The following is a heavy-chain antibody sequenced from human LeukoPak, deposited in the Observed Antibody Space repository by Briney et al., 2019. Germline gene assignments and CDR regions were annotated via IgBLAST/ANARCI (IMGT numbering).Heavy chain of an antibody. CDR1: GFTFSSYG. Sequence: PGGSLRLSCAASGFTFSSYGMHWVRQAPGKGLEWVAVIWYDGSNKYYADSVKGRFTISRDNSKNTPYLQMNSLRAEDTAVYYCARAGMGGSHPADYWGQGTLVTVSS. J-gene: IGHJ4*02. V-gene: IGHV3-33*01. D-gene: IGHD1-26*01. CDR2: IWYDGSNK. CDR3: ARAGMGGSHPADY.